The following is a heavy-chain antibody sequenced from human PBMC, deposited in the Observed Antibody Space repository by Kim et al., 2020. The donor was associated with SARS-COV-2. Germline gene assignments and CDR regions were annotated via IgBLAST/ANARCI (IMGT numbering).Heavy chain of an antibody. CDR2: VFYSGTT. D-gene: IGHD5-12*01. V-gene: IGHV4-39*01. J-gene: IGHJ5*02. CDR3: ARLRNPWTELANSSS. Sequence: SETLSLTCAVSGDSISSPSYFWGWIRQSPGKSLEWLGSVFYSGTTYYDASLKSRVTISVDTSKNQFSLSLRSVTAADTAVYFCARLRNPWTELANSSSWGQGILVTVSS. CDR1: GDSISSPSYF.